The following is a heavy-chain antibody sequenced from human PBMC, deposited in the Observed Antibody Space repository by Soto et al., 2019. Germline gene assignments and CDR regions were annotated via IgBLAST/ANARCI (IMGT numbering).Heavy chain of an antibody. CDR3: ARERSGWFRNWFDP. Sequence: PSETLSLTCTVSGGSVSSGSYYWSWIRQPPGKGLEWIGYIYYSGSTNYNPSLKSRVTISVDTSKNQFSLKLSSVTAADTAVYYCARERSGWFRNWFDPWGQGTQVTVSS. J-gene: IGHJ5*02. V-gene: IGHV4-61*01. CDR1: GGSVSSGSYY. D-gene: IGHD6-19*01. CDR2: IYYSGST.